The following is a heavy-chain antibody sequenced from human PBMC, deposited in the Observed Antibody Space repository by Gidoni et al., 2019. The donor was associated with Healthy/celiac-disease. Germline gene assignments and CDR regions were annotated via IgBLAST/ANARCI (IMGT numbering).Heavy chain of an antibody. V-gene: IGHV3-11*06. CDR1: GFTFSDYY. CDR3: ARSMYSSAISDY. CDR2: ISSSSSYT. D-gene: IGHD6-19*01. Sequence: QVQLVESGGGLVKPGGSLRLSCAASGFTFSDYYMSWIRQAPGKGLEWVSYISSSSSYTNYADSVKGRFTISRDNAKNSLYLQMNSLRAEDTAVYYCARSMYSSAISDYWGQGTLVTVSS. J-gene: IGHJ4*02.